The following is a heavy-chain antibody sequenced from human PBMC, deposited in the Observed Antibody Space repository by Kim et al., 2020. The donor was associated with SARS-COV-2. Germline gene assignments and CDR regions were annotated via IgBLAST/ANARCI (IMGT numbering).Heavy chain of an antibody. Sequence: GGSLRLSCAASGFTFSSDWMSWVRQVPGKGLEWVAKIKEDGSERDHVYSVEGRFTISRDNAKNSLYLQMNSLRAEDTGIYYCARDRSYSLDYWGQGTLVTVSS. V-gene: IGHV3-7*01. D-gene: IGHD1-26*01. CDR3: ARDRSYSLDY. J-gene: IGHJ4*02. CDR2: IKEDGSER. CDR1: GFTFSSDW.